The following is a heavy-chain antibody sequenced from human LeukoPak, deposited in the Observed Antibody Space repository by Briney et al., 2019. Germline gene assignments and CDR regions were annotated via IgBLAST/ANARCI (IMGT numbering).Heavy chain of an antibody. Sequence: GASVKVSCKTSGYIFSNHYIHWVRQAPGQGPEWMGIIRPSSGRADYTQKFQGRVTMTRDTSISTAYMELSRLRSDDTAVYYCARETGTAGYWGQGTLVTVSS. CDR1: GYIFSNHY. CDR2: IRPSSGRA. J-gene: IGHJ4*02. V-gene: IGHV1-2*02. D-gene: IGHD1-1*01. CDR3: ARETGTAGY.